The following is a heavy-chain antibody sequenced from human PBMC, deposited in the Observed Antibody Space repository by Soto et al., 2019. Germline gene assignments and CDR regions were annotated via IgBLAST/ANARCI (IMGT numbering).Heavy chain of an antibody. V-gene: IGHV3-23*01. CDR3: ATAKYYYDSSGYLCV. CDR2: ISGSGGST. J-gene: IGHJ6*02. CDR1: GFTFSSYA. D-gene: IGHD3-22*01. Sequence: EVHLLESGGGLVQPGGSLRLSCEASGFTFSSYAMSWVRQAPGKGLEWVSAISGSGGSTYYADSVKGRFTISRDNSKNTLYLQINSLRAEDTAVYYCATAKYYYDSSGYLCVWGQGTTVTVSS.